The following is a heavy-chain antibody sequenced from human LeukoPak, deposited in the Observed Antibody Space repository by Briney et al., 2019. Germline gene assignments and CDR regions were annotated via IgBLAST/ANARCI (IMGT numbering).Heavy chain of an antibody. J-gene: IGHJ5*02. CDR2: INHSGST. V-gene: IGHV4-34*01. CDR3: ARATVTTNWFDP. Sequence: SETLSLTCAVYGGSFSGYYWSWIRHPPGKGLEWIGEINHSGSTNYNPSLKSRVTISVDTSKNQFSLKLSSVTAADTAVYYCARATVTTNWFDPWGQGTLVTVSS. D-gene: IGHD4-17*01. CDR1: GGSFSGYY.